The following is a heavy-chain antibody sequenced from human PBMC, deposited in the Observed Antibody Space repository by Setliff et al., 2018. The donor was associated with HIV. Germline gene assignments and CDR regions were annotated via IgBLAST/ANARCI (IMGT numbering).Heavy chain of an antibody. CDR1: GYTFTGYY. Sequence: GASVKVSCKASGYTFTGYYMHWARQAPGQGLEWMGRINPNSGGTNYAQKFQGRVTMTRDTSISTAYMELSRFRSEDTAVYYCARGRYYDSGTYFTETWGQGTLVTVSS. CDR2: INPNSGGT. D-gene: IGHD3-10*01. J-gene: IGHJ5*02. CDR3: ARGRYYDSGTYFTET. V-gene: IGHV1-2*06.